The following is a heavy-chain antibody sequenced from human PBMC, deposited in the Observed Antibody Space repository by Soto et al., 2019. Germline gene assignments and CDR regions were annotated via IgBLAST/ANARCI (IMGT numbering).Heavy chain of an antibody. Sequence: QVQLQQWGAGLLKPSETLSLTCAVYGGSFSGYYWTWIRQPPGTGLEWIGEINHSGSTNYNPSLKSRVTISVDTYKNQFSLKLTSVTAADTAVYYCARDKITGLFDYWGQGTLVTVSP. D-gene: IGHD2-8*02. V-gene: IGHV4-34*01. J-gene: IGHJ4*02. CDR2: INHSGST. CDR1: GGSFSGYY. CDR3: ARDKITGLFDY.